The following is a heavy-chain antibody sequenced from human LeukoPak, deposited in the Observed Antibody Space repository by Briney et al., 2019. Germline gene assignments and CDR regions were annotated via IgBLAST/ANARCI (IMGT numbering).Heavy chain of an antibody. J-gene: IGHJ4*02. V-gene: IGHV3-23*01. Sequence: PGGSLRLSCAASGFTFSTYAMSWVRQAPGKGLEWVSVISGTGGSTNYADSVKDRFTISRDYSKSTLYVQMNSLRVEHTDVYYCAKGHKHDTWNPFDYWGQGTLVTVSS. CDR1: GFTFSTYA. D-gene: IGHD3-3*01. CDR3: AKGHKHDTWNPFDY. CDR2: ISGTGGST.